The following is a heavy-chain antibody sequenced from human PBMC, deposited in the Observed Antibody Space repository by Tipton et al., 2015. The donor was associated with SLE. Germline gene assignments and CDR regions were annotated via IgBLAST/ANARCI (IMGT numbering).Heavy chain of an antibody. CDR3: ARSDSAIAVAGQAFDI. D-gene: IGHD6-19*01. CDR1: GGSISSYY. CDR2: IYYSGST. V-gene: IGHV4-59*07. J-gene: IGHJ3*02. Sequence: TLSLTCTVSGGSISSYYWSWIRQPPGKGLEWIGYIYYSGSTNYNPSLTSRVTISVDTSKNQFSLKLSSVTAADTAVYYCARSDSAIAVAGQAFDIWGQGTMVTVSS.